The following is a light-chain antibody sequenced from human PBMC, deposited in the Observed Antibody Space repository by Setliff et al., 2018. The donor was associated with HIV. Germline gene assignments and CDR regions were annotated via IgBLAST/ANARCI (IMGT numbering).Light chain of an antibody. J-gene: IGLJ1*01. CDR3: CSYAGSYV. Sequence: QSALTQPPSASGSPGQSVAISCTGTSSDVGGYNYVSWYQLHPGKAPKLMISEVTKRPSGVPDRFSGSKSGNTASLTVSGLQAEDEADYYCCSYAGSYVFGTGTKVTVL. CDR1: SSDVGGYNY. V-gene: IGLV2-8*01. CDR2: EVT.